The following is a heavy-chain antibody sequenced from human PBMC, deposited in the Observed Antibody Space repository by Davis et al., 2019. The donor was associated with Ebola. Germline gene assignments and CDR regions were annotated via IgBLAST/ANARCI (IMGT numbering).Heavy chain of an antibody. CDR3: ASGWLRGRFDP. D-gene: IGHD6-19*01. Sequence: HSQTLSLTCAISGDSVSGNSGAWNWIRQSPARGLEWLGRTYYNSKWNSDYTVSVKSRVNINPDTSKNQFSLQLDSVTPEDTAVYYCASGWLRGRFDPWGQGTLVTVSS. V-gene: IGHV6-1*01. J-gene: IGHJ5*02. CDR2: TYYNSKWNS. CDR1: GDSVSGNSGA.